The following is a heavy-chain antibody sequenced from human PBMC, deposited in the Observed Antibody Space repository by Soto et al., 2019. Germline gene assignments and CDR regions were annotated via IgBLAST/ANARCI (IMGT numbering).Heavy chain of an antibody. CDR3: AVAPWYCSSTSYLTWAFDP. D-gene: IGHD2-2*01. J-gene: IGHJ5*02. V-gene: IGHV4-59*08. CDR1: GGSLSNYE. Sequence: VSGGSLSNYEGSWIRKPTGKGLEWIGYIYYSGSTNYNPSLKSRVTISVDTSKNQFSLKLSSVTAADTAVYYCAVAPWYCSSTSYLTWAFDPWAQGPLVTGTS. CDR2: IYYSGST.